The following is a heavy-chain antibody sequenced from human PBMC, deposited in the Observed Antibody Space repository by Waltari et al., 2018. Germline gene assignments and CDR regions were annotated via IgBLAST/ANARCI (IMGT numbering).Heavy chain of an antibody. J-gene: IGHJ4*02. D-gene: IGHD6-25*01. CDR2: ISYDGSNK. V-gene: IGHV3-30-3*01. Sequence: QVQLAESGGGVVQPGGSLSLPCAASGFTFSYYALPRVRQAPGKGLGWVAVISYDGSNKYYADSVKGRFTISRDNSKNTLYLQMNSLRAEDTAVYYCARSRRAAIGADYWGQGTLVTVSS. CDR3: ARSRRAAIGADY. CDR1: GFTFSYYA.